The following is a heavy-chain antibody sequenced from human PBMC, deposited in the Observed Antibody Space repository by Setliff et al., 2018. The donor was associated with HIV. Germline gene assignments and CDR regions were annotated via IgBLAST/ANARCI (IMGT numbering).Heavy chain of an antibody. J-gene: IGHJ4*02. D-gene: IGHD1-26*01. CDR1: GGSISRSNYY. CDR3: ARHAVVGATPYYFDY. CDR2: IYDSGST. Sequence: PSETLSLTCTVSGGSISRSNYYWGWIRQPPGKGLEWIGSIYDSGSTHYNPSLKSRVTISVDTSKTQFSLKLSSVTAADTAIYYCARHAVVGATPYYFDYWGQGTLVTVSS. V-gene: IGHV4-39*01.